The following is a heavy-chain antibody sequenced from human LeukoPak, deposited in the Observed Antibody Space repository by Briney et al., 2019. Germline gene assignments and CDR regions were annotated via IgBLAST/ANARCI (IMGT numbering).Heavy chain of an antibody. CDR3: AAVSPTKPYSFNWFYFDH. D-gene: IGHD6-13*01. Sequence: SVKVSCKTSGFTFTTFAMQWVRQARGQGLEWIGWIVVDSGKTDFVQKFQDRVTITTDISTKTAYMELSSLRSEDTAVYYCAAVSPTKPYSFNWFYFDHWGLGTLVTVSS. CDR2: IVVDSGKT. V-gene: IGHV1-58*02. J-gene: IGHJ4*02. CDR1: GFTFTTFA.